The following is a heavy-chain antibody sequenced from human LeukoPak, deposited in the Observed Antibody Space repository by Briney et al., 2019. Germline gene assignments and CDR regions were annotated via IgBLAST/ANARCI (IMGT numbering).Heavy chain of an antibody. D-gene: IGHD1-26*01. Sequence: PSETLSLTCTVSGGSISSSSYYWGWIRQPPGKGLEWIGSIYYSGSTYYNPSLKSRVTISVDTSKNQFSLKLSSVTAADTAVYYCARRHSGSYSGAFDIWGQGTMVTVSS. CDR3: ARRHSGSYSGAFDI. CDR1: GGSISSSSYY. J-gene: IGHJ3*02. V-gene: IGHV4-39*01. CDR2: IYYSGST.